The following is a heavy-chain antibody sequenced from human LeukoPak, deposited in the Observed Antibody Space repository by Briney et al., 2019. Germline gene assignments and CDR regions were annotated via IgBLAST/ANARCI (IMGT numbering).Heavy chain of an antibody. Sequence: SETLSLTCTVSGGSISSSSYYWGWIRQPPGKGLEWIGSIYYSGSTYYNPSLKSRVTISVDTSKNQFSLKLSSVTAADTAVYYCARRGWLQPNDYWGQGTLVTVSS. V-gene: IGHV4-39*01. CDR2: IYYSGST. CDR1: GGSISSSSYY. CDR3: ARRGWLQPNDY. D-gene: IGHD5-24*01. J-gene: IGHJ4*02.